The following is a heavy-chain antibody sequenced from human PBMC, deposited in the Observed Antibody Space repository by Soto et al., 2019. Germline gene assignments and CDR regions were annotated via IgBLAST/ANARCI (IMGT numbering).Heavy chain of an antibody. CDR3: ASATSIAVAGKEN. CDR1: GDTVTNYG. CDR2: ISFYNGNT. V-gene: IGHV1-18*01. Sequence: QVQLVQSGGEVKKPGASVKVSCKASGDTVTNYGISWVRPDPGQGLEWMGWISFYNGNTNYAQKLQGRVTLTTDTPTSTAYIELRSLRSDDTAVYYCASATSIAVAGKENWGPGTLVTVSS. D-gene: IGHD6-19*01. J-gene: IGHJ4*02.